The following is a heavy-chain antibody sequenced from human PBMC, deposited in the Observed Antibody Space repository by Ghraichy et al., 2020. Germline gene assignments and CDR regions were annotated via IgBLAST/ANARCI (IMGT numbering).Heavy chain of an antibody. D-gene: IGHD6-19*01. CDR1: GFTFSSYA. J-gene: IGHJ4*02. Sequence: GGSLRLSCAASGFTFSSYAMTWGRQAPGKGLEWVSEISASGGSTYYADSVKGRFTISRDNSKNTLYLQMNSLRAEDTAVYYCAKGHTSGWYYFDSWGQGTLVTVSS. CDR3: AKGHTSGWYYFDS. CDR2: ISASGGST. V-gene: IGHV3-23*01.